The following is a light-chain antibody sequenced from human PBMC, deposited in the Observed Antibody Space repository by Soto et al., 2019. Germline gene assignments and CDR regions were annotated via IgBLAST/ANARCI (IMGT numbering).Light chain of an antibody. CDR2: GAS. Sequence: ETVMTQSPVTLSVSPGERATLSCRASQSVNSDLAWYQQKPGQAPRLLIYGASTRATGIPARFGGSGSGTEFTLTISSLQSEDFAVYYCHQYDNWPETFGQGTKVEIK. V-gene: IGKV3-15*01. CDR3: HQYDNWPET. CDR1: QSVNSD. J-gene: IGKJ1*01.